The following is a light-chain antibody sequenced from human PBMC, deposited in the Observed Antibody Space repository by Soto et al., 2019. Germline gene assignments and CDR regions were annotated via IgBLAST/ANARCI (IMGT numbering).Light chain of an antibody. J-gene: IGKJ1*01. CDR1: QSISSW. V-gene: IGKV1-5*01. CDR2: DAS. CDR3: QQYNNWPT. Sequence: DIQMTQSPSTLSASVGDRVTISCRASQSISSWLAWYQQKPGKAPKLLIYDASSLESGVPSRFSGSGSGTEFTLTISSLQSEDFAVYYCQQYNNWPTFGQGTKVDI.